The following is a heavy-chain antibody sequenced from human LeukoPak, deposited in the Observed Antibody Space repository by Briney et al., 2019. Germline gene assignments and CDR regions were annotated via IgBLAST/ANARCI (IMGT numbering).Heavy chain of an antibody. CDR3: AWVRGAFDAFDI. CDR1: GYTLTELS. CDR2: FDPEDGET. Sequence: ASVKVSCKVSGYTLTELSMHWVRQAPGKGLEWMGGFDPEDGETIYAQKFQGRVTMTEDTSTDTAYMELSSLRSEDTAVYYCAWVRGAFDAFDIWGQGTMVTVSS. J-gene: IGHJ3*02. V-gene: IGHV1-24*01. D-gene: IGHD3-10*01.